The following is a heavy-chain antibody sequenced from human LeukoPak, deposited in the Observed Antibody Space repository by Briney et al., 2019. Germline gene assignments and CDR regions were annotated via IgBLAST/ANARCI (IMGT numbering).Heavy chain of an antibody. V-gene: IGHV3-23*01. D-gene: IGHD3-3*01. CDR2: LSGSGGRK. Sequence: GGSLRLSCAASGFTFSSSAMSWVRQAPGKGLEWVSALSGSGGRKYYADSVKGRFTISRDNSKNTLYLQMNSLRAEDTAVYYCAKDESYYDFWSGYSASYWYFDLWGRGTLVTVSS. CDR1: GFTFSSSA. J-gene: IGHJ2*01. CDR3: AKDESYYDFWSGYSASYWYFDL.